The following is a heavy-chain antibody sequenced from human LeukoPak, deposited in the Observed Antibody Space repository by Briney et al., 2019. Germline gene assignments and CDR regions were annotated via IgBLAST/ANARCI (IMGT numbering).Heavy chain of an antibody. V-gene: IGHV3-7*04. J-gene: IGHJ3*02. D-gene: IGHD1-26*01. CDR3: ARYWEGVESDAFDI. CDR1: GFTFEIYW. CDR2: IRKDGSEK. Sequence: GGSLRLSCAASGFTFEIYWMSWVRQAPGKGLEWVANIRKDGSEKNYVDSVKGRFTISRDNAKNSVYLKMNSLRADDTALYYCARYWEGVESDAFDIWGQGTMVTVSS.